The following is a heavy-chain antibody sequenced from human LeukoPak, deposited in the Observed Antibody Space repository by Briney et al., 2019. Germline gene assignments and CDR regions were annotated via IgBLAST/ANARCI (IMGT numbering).Heavy chain of an antibody. CDR2: ISSSSSYI. Sequence: PGGSLRLSCAASGFTFSSYSMNWVRQAPGKGLEWFPSISSSSSYIYYADSVKGRFTISRDNAKNSLYLQMNSLRAEDTAVYYCASGVALRRAKNSGSYQNDYWGQGTLVTVSS. D-gene: IGHD1-26*01. CDR1: GFTFSSYS. J-gene: IGHJ4*02. CDR3: ASGVALRRAKNSGSYQNDY. V-gene: IGHV3-21*01.